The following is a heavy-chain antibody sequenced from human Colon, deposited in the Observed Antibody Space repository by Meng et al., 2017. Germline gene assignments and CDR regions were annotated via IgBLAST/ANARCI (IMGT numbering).Heavy chain of an antibody. D-gene: IGHD7-27*01. Sequence: QVQLQESGPGLVRPSETLSLTCTVSGASVSDTNYAWSWIRQPPGKGLEWIGYGSTNHNPSLKSRVTISVDTSKNQFSLTLNSVTAADTAVYYCARDNWGSLDYWGQGTLVPSPQ. J-gene: IGHJ4*02. CDR1: GASVSDTNYA. CDR3: ARDNWGSLDY. V-gene: IGHV4-61*01. CDR2: GST.